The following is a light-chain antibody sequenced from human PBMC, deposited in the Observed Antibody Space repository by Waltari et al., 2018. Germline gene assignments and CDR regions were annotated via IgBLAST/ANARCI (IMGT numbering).Light chain of an antibody. CDR1: QSVSGY. Sequence: EILLTQSPATLSLSPGERATLSCRASQSVSGYLAWYQQKPGQAPRLLIYETSNRATGIPARFSGSGSGTDFTLTISSLEPEDSAVYYCRQRSNWPLTFGGGTKVEIK. CDR3: RQRSNWPLT. CDR2: ETS. J-gene: IGKJ4*01. V-gene: IGKV3-11*01.